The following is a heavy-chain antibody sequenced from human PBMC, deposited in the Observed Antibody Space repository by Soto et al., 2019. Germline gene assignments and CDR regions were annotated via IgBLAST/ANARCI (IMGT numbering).Heavy chain of an antibody. CDR3: SPLVVGAPLFSRRFNAVDY. Sequence: EVQLLESGGGLVQPGGSLRLSCAASGFTFSSYAMSWVRQAPGKGLEWVSAISGSGDSTFYADSVTGRFTVSRVNSKNTVHLLITTQRPEDTALGCCSPLVVGAPLFSRRFNAVDYWGQGTLVTVSS. J-gene: IGHJ4*01. CDR2: ISGSGDST. D-gene: IGHD2-15*01. CDR1: GFTFSSYA. V-gene: IGHV3-23*01.